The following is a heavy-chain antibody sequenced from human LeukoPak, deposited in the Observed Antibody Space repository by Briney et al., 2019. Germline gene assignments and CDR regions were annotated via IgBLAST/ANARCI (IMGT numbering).Heavy chain of an antibody. Sequence: AGGSLRLSCAASGFTFSSYAMSWVRQAPGKGLEWVSAISGSGGSTYYADSVKGRFTISRDNSKNTLYLQMNSLRAEDTAVYYCAKDLWVDFWSGSTYYYGMDVWGQGTTVTVSS. CDR3: AKDLWVDFWSGSTYYYGMDV. J-gene: IGHJ6*02. CDR2: ISGSGGST. V-gene: IGHV3-23*01. D-gene: IGHD3-3*01. CDR1: GFTFSSYA.